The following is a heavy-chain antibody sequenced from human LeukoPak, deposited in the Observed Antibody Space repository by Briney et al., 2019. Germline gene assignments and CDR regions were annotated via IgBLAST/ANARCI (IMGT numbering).Heavy chain of an antibody. D-gene: IGHD5-18*01. J-gene: IGHJ4*02. V-gene: IGHV1-69*13. CDR1: GYTFTSYG. Sequence: SVKVSCKAPGYTFTSYGISWVRQAPGQGLEWMGGIIPIFGTANYAQKFQGRVTITADESTSTAYMELSSLRSEDTAVYYCARERGYSYGIDYWGQGTLVTVSS. CDR3: ARERGYSYGIDY. CDR2: IIPIFGTA.